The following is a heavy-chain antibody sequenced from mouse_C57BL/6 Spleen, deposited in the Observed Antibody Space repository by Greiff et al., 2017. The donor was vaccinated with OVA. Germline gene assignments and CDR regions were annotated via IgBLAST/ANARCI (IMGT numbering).Heavy chain of an antibody. J-gene: IGHJ4*01. CDR1: GFSLTSYA. CDR2: IWTGGGT. Sequence: VKLMESGPGLVAPSQSLSITCTVSGFSLTSYAISWVRQPPGKGLEWLGVIWTGGGTNYNSALKSRLSISTANSKSQVFLKMNSLQTDVTARDYCARNPFPHDARDDWGQGTSVTVSA. V-gene: IGHV2-9-1*01. CDR3: ARNPFPHDARDD.